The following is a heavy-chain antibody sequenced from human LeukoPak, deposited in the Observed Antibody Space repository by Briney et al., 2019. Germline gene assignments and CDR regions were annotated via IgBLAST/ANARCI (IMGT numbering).Heavy chain of an antibody. Sequence: QPGGSLRLSCAASGLTFSDCAMSWFRQAPGKGLEWVSGITSGFTPHYADSVKGRFTISRDNSKNTFHLQLNSLRAEDTAVYYCAKDYSDSRVADVFFEYWGQGTLVTVSS. D-gene: IGHD2-15*01. CDR1: GLTFSDCA. J-gene: IGHJ4*02. CDR2: ITSGFTP. V-gene: IGHV3-23*01. CDR3: AKDYSDSRVADVFFEY.